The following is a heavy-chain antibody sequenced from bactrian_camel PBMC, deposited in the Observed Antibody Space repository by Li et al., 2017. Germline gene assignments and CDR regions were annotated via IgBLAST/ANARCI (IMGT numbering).Heavy chain of an antibody. CDR2: ISNDAGA. CDR3: AIDIDAVWWATLTEIPPEFEFNA. V-gene: IGHV3S53*01. CDR1: GYASSRTC. J-gene: IGHJ6*01. Sequence: HVQLVESGGGSVQTGGSLRLSCAASGYASSRTCMAWFRQAPGKEREAVAGISNDAGAAYADFVQGRFTISEDKDKKTTYLQMNDLNPEDTAKYTCAIDIDAVWWATLTEIPPEFEFNAWGQGTQVTVS. D-gene: IGHD2*01.